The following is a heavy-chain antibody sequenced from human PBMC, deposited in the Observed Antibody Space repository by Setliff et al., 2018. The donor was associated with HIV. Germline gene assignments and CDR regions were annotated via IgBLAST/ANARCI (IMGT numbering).Heavy chain of an antibody. J-gene: IGHJ3*02. CDR1: GFTFSDYY. CDR2: ISTSGGTI. Sequence: PGGSLRLSCAASGFTFSDYYMNWIRQAPGKGLEWVSYISTSGGTIYYTDSVRGRFTISRDNSKNTLYLQMNSLRAEDTAVYYCAKDDVPRDFDIWGQGTMVTVSS. V-gene: IGHV3-11*01. CDR3: AKDDVPRDFDI.